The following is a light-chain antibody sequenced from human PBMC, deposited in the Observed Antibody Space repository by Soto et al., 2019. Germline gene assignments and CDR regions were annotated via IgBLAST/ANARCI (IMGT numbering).Light chain of an antibody. CDR2: GAS. CDR3: QQYTNSRWT. CDR1: QTVASNY. J-gene: IGKJ1*01. Sequence: ETVLTQSPGTLSLSPGERVTLSCRASQTVASNYFAWYQQRPGQAPRLLMNGASTRATGVPDRFSGSGSGTDFTLTISRLEPEDSAVYYCQQYTNSRWTFGQGTKVDIK. V-gene: IGKV3-20*01.